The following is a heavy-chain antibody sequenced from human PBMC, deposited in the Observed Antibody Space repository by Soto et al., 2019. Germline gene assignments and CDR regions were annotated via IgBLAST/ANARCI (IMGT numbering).Heavy chain of an antibody. J-gene: IGHJ4*02. CDR2: ISGSGGST. Sequence: EVQLLESGGGLVQPGGSLRLSCAASGFTFSRYAMSWVRQAPGKGLEWVSVISGSGGSTYYADSVKGRFTISRDNSKNTLYLQMNSLRADDTAVYFCARRGSGSYFDYWGQGTLVTVSS. CDR1: GFTFSRYA. V-gene: IGHV3-23*01. D-gene: IGHD1-26*01. CDR3: ARRGSGSYFDY.